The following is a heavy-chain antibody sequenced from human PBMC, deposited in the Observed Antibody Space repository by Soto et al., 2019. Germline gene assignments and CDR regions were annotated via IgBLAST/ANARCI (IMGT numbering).Heavy chain of an antibody. V-gene: IGHV1-18*01. J-gene: IGHJ6*02. CDR2: ISAYNGNT. D-gene: IGHD3-16*01. CDR1: GYTFTSSG. Sequence: ASVKVSCKASGYTFTSSGINWVRQAPGQGLEWMGWISAYNGNTNYARKLQGRVTMTTDTSTSTAYMELRSLRSDDTAVYYCARVITLTKQVLGGYYYGMDVWGQGTTVTVSS. CDR3: ARVITLTKQVLGGYYYGMDV.